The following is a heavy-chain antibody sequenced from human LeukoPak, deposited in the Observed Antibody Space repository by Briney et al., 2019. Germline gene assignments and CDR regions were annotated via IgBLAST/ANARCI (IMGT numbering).Heavy chain of an antibody. CDR2: ISSSSSYI. D-gene: IGHD1-26*01. Sequence: GGSLRLSCAASGFTFSSYSMDWVRQAPGKGLEWVSSISSSSSYIYYADSVKGRFTISRDNAKNSLYLQMNSLRAEDTAVYYCERAGLVGALDYWGQGTLVTVSS. J-gene: IGHJ4*02. CDR3: ERAGLVGALDY. V-gene: IGHV3-21*01. CDR1: GFTFSSYS.